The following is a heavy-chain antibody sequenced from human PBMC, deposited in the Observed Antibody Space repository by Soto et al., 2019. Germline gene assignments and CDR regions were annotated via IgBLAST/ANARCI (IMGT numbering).Heavy chain of an antibody. CDR1: GGTVSSYA. Sequence: QVQLVQSGAEVKKPGSSVKVSCKASGGTVSSYAISWVRQAPGQGLEWMGGIIPIFGTADYAQKFQGRVTVTADESTSTAYMELSRLRSEDTAVYYCARSEARPGDYSPGMDVWGQGTTVTVSS. V-gene: IGHV1-69*12. J-gene: IGHJ6*02. CDR2: IIPIFGTA. CDR3: ARSEARPGDYSPGMDV. D-gene: IGHD6-6*01.